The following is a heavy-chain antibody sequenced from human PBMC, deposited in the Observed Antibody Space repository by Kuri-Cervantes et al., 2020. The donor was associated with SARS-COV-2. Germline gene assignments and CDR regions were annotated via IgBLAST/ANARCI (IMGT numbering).Heavy chain of an antibody. CDR3: ASRRGFLAYNDAFDI. D-gene: IGHD3-3*01. Sequence: ASVKVSCKASGYTFTSYDINWVRQATGQGLEWMGWMNPNSGNTGYAQKFQGRVTITRNTSISTAYMELSSLRSEDTAVYYCASRRGFLAYNDAFDIWGQGTTVTVSS. CDR1: GYTFTSYD. J-gene: IGHJ3*02. V-gene: IGHV1-8*03. CDR2: MNPNSGNT.